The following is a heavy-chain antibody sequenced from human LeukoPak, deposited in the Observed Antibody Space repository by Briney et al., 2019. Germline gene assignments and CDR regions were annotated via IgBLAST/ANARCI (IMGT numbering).Heavy chain of an antibody. D-gene: IGHD6-13*01. CDR2: ISYDGSNK. CDR1: GFTFSSYA. CDR3: AKDRGRQQAAAGMAI. Sequence: GGSLRLSCAASGFTFSSYAMHWVRQAPGKGLEWVAVISYDGSNKYYADSVKGRFTISRDNAKNSLYLQMNSLRAEDTAVYYCAKDRGRQQAAAGMAIWGQGTLVTVSS. V-gene: IGHV3-30*04. J-gene: IGHJ4*02.